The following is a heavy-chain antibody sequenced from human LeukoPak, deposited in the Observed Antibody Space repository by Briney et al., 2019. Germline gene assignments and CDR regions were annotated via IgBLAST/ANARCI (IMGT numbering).Heavy chain of an antibody. CDR1: GFTFSDYY. J-gene: IGHJ3*02. D-gene: IGHD1-1*01. V-gene: IGHV3-11*04. CDR2: ISNSDNTI. CDR3: ARSTWSTDAFDI. Sequence: GGSLRLSCAASGFTFSDYYMSWIRQAPGKGLEWVSYISNSDNTIYYADSVKGRFTISRDNAKNSLYLQMDSLRAEDTAVYYCARSTWSTDAFDIWGQGTMVTVSS.